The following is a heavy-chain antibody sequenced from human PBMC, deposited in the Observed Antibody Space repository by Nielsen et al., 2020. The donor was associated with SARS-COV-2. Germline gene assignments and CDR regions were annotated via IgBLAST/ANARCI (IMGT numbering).Heavy chain of an antibody. CDR2: ISAYNGNT. V-gene: IGHV1-18*01. D-gene: IGHD3-22*01. Sequence: ASVKVSCKASGYTFTSYGISWVRQAPGQGLEWMGWISAYNGNTNYAQNLQGRVTMTTDTSTSTAYMELRSLRSDDTAVYYCAREGSLISVVSDWYFDLWGRGTLVTVSS. J-gene: IGHJ2*01. CDR3: AREGSLISVVSDWYFDL. CDR1: GYTFTSYG.